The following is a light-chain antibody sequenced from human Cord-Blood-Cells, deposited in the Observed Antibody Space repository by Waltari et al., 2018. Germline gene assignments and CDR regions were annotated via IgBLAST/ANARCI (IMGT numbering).Light chain of an antibody. CDR3: SSYTSSSNVV. CDR1: TTDVGGYTY. Sequence: QSALTQPASVSGSPGQSITISCPGTTTDVGGYTYVSWYQQHPGKAPKLMIYDVSKRPSGFSNRFSGSKSGNTASLTISGLQAEDEADYYCSSYTSSSNVVFGGGTKLTVL. V-gene: IGLV2-14*01. CDR2: DVS. J-gene: IGLJ2*01.